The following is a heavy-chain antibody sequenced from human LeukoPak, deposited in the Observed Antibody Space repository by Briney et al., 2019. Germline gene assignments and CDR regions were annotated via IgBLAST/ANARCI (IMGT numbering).Heavy chain of an antibody. V-gene: IGHV3-33*01. CDR3: ARGSRDGYNYFDY. CDR1: GFTFSSYG. CDR2: IWYDGSNK. J-gene: IGHJ4*02. D-gene: IGHD5-24*01. Sequence: PGGSLRLSCAASGFTFSSYGMHWVRQAPGKGLEWVAVIWYDGSNKYYADSVKGRFTISRDNSKNTLYLQMNSLRAEDTAVYYCARGSRDGYNYFDYWGQGTLVTVSS.